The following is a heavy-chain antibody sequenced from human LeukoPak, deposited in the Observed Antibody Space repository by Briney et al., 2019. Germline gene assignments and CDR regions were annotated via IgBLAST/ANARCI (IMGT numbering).Heavy chain of an antibody. CDR1: GGTFSSYV. CDR3: ASSPYDFWSGYYAPFDY. CDR2: IIPIFGTA. V-gene: IGHV1-69*05. J-gene: IGHJ4*02. Sequence: EASVKVSCKASGGTFSSYVISWVRQAPGQGLEWMGGIIPIFGTANYAQKFQGRVTITTDESTSTAYMELSSLRSEDTAVYYCASSPYDFWSGYYAPFDYWGQGTLVTVSS. D-gene: IGHD3-3*01.